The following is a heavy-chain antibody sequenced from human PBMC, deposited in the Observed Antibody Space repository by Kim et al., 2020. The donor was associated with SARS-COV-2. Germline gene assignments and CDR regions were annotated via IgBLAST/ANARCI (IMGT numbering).Heavy chain of an antibody. V-gene: IGHV3-13*05. CDR3: ARGGRGYGAVLDEDAFDI. Sequence: GGSLRLSCAASGFTFSNYDMHWVRQATGKGLEWVSAIGTAGDPYYPGSVKGRFTISRENAKNSLYLQMNSLRAGDTAVYYCARGGRGYGAVLDEDAFDIWGRGTMVTVSS. D-gene: IGHD3-16*01. CDR2: IGTAGDP. J-gene: IGHJ3*02. CDR1: GFTFSNYD.